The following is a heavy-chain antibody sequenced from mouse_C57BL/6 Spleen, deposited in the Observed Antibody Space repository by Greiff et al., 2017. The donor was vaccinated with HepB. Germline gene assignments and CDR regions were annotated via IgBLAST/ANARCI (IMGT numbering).Heavy chain of an antibody. CDR1: GFTFSSYG. J-gene: IGHJ2*01. V-gene: IGHV5-6*01. Sequence: EVKVVESGGDLVKPGGSLKLSCAASGFTFSSYGMSWVRQTPDKRLEWVATISSGGSYTYYPDSVKGRFTISRDNAKNTLYLQMSSLKSEDTAMYYCARLKHFDYWGQGTTLTVSS. CDR2: ISSGGSYT. CDR3: ARLKHFDY.